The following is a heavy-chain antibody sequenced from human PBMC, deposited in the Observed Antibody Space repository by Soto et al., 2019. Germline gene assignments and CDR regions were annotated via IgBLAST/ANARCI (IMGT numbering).Heavy chain of an antibody. V-gene: IGHV1-18*01. D-gene: IGHD3-3*01. CDR1: GYTFTSYG. Sequence: QVQLVQSGAEVKKPGASVKVSSKASGYTFTSYGISWVRQAPGQGLEWMGWISAYNGNTNYAQKLQGRVTMTTDTSTSTAYMELRSLRSDDTAVYYCARGTYYDFWSGYYTSYYFDYWGQGTLVTVSS. CDR2: ISAYNGNT. CDR3: ARGTYYDFWSGYYTSYYFDY. J-gene: IGHJ4*02.